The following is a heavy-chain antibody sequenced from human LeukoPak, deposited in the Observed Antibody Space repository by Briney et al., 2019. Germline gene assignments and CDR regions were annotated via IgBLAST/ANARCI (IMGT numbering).Heavy chain of an antibody. CDR2: IYNAGNT. D-gene: IGHD6-19*01. J-gene: IGHJ4*02. CDR3: ARGTIAVADYFDY. Sequence: GGSLRLSCAASGFSVSTNYMTWVRQAPGKGLEWVSIIYNAGNTFYADSVKGRFTISRDNSKNTLYLQMNSLRAEDTAVYYCARGTIAVADYFDYWGQGTLVTVSS. CDR1: GFSVSTNY. V-gene: IGHV3-53*01.